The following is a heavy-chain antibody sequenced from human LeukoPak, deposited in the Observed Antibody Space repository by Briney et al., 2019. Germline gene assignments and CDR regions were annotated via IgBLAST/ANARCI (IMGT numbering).Heavy chain of an antibody. Sequence: ASVKVSCKTSGYIFTGYYRYWVRQAPGRGFEWMGWIDPNSGGTNSSQKFQDRVSMARDTSVSTAYMELSRLRSDDTAIYFCTRKGRSTLDYWGQGTLVTLSS. J-gene: IGHJ4*02. CDR1: GYIFTGYY. D-gene: IGHD1-26*01. V-gene: IGHV1-2*02. CDR3: TRKGRSTLDY. CDR2: IDPNSGGT.